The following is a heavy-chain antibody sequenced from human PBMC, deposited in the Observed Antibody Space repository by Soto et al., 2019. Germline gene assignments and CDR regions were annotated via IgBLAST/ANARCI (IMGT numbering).Heavy chain of an antibody. CDR3: AHRRLTRRGGWFDP. Sequence: QITLKESGPTLVKPTQTLTLTCTFSGFSLSTSGVGVGWIRQPPGKALEWLALIYWDDDKRYSPSLKSRLTIAKDTSKNQVVLTMTNMDPVDTATCYCAHRRLTRRGGWFDPWGQGTLVTVSS. J-gene: IGHJ5*02. CDR2: IYWDDDK. V-gene: IGHV2-5*02. CDR1: GFSLSTSGVG. D-gene: IGHD3-10*01.